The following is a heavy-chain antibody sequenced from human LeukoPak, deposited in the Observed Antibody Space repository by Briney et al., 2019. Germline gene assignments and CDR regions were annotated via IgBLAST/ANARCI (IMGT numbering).Heavy chain of an antibody. J-gene: IGHJ4*02. CDR2: MNPNSGNT. CDR3: ARTTSYYYDSSGFDY. Sequence: GASVKVSCKASGYTFTGYYMHWVRQATGQGLEWMGWMNPNSGNTGYAQKFQGRVTITRNTSISTAYMELSSLRSEDTAVYYCARTTSYYYDSSGFDYRGQGTLVTVSS. V-gene: IGHV1-8*03. CDR1: GYTFTGYY. D-gene: IGHD3-22*01.